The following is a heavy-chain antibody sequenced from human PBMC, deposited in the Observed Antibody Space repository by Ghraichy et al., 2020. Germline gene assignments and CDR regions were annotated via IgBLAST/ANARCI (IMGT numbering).Heavy chain of an antibody. CDR3: ARHRFFKGGEIDS. J-gene: IGHJ4*02. CDR1: GGSISDSNFY. D-gene: IGHD3-16*01. Sequence: SQTLSLTCTVSGGSISDSNFYWGWIRQSPGKGLEWIGSMHHSGTSYETTSLKSRVSLSIDSFNSQFSLKLTSVTAADTAVYYCARHRFFKGGEIDSWGQGILVAVS. V-gene: IGHV4-39*01. CDR2: MHHSGTS.